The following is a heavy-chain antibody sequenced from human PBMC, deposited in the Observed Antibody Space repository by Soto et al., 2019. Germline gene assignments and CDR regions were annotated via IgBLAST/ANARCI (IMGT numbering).Heavy chain of an antibody. CDR3: ARAPLLGCSGGSCYLDY. D-gene: IGHD2-15*01. V-gene: IGHV3-21*01. J-gene: IGHJ4*02. Sequence: EVQLVESGGGLVKPGGSLRLSCAASGFTFSSYSMNWVRQAPGKGLEWVSSISSSSSYIYYADSVKGRFTISRDNAKNSLYLQMNSLRAEDTAVYYCARAPLLGCSGGSCYLDYWGQGTLVTVSS. CDR2: ISSSSSYI. CDR1: GFTFSSYS.